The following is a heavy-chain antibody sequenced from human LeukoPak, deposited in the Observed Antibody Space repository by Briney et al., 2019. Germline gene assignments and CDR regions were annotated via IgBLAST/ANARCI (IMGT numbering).Heavy chain of an antibody. CDR1: GFTFSSYW. D-gene: IGHD3-3*01. CDR2: INSDGSST. CDR3: ATGGHYDAHGFDI. V-gene: IGHV3-74*01. Sequence: GGSLRLSCAASGFTFSSYWMHWVRQAPGKGLVWVSRINSDGSSTSYADSVKGRFTISRDNAKNTLYLQMNSLRAEDTAVYYCATGGHYDAHGFDIWGQGTLVTVSS. J-gene: IGHJ3*02.